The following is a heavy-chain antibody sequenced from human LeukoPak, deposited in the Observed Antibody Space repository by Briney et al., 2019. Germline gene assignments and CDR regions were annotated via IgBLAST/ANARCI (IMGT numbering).Heavy chain of an antibody. CDR3: ARGYSYDAFDI. D-gene: IGHD5-18*01. Sequence: GASVKVSCKASGGTFSSYAISWVRQAPGQGLEWMGRIIPILGIANYAQKFQGRVTITADKSTSTAYMELSSLRSEDTAVYYCARGYSYDAFDIWGQGTMVTVSS. J-gene: IGHJ3*02. V-gene: IGHV1-69*04. CDR1: GGTFSSYA. CDR2: IIPILGIA.